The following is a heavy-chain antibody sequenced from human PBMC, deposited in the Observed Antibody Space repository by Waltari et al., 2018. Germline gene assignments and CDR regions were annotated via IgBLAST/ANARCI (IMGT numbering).Heavy chain of an antibody. D-gene: IGHD4-17*01. J-gene: IGHJ2*01. CDR2: SNSDGSST. Sequence: EVLLVESWGGLVQPGGSPRISCAASGLPYGRYWMNWVRQAPGKGLVWVSRSNSDGSSTSYADSVKGRFTISKDNAKNTVYLQMNSLRAEDTAIYYCARGARRTTVTTGWWYFDLWGRGTLVTVSS. CDR3: ARGARRTTVTTGWWYFDL. CDR1: GLPYGRYW. V-gene: IGHV3-74*01.